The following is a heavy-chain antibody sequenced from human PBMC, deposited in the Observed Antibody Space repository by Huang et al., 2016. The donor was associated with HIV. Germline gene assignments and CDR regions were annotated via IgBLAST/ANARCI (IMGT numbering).Heavy chain of an antibody. CDR2: IYSDDST. J-gene: IGHJ4*02. D-gene: IGHD1-26*01. CDR3: AAQWELRGGVDF. V-gene: IGHV3-53*01. CDR1: GFTVSSNY. Sequence: EVQLVESGGGLIQPGGSLRFSCAASGFTVSSNYMSWVRQAPGKGLGWVSVIYSDDSTYFADSVKGRFTISRDNSKNTLYLQMNSLRAEDTAVYYCAAQWELRGGVDFWGQGTLVTVSS.